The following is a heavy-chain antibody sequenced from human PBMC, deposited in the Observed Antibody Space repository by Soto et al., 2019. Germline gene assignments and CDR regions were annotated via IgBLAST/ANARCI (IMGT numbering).Heavy chain of an antibody. CDR2: IIPILGIA. CDR3: ARDAILLGYCSGGSCYSGFSLDYYYMDV. V-gene: IGHV1-69*08. J-gene: IGHJ6*03. D-gene: IGHD2-15*01. Sequence: QVQLVQSGAEVKKPGSSVKVSCKASGGTFSSYTISWVRQAPGQGLEWMGRIIPILGIANYAKKFQGRVTITADKSTSTAYMELSSLRSEDTAVYYCARDAILLGYCSGGSCYSGFSLDYYYMDVWGKGTTVTVSS. CDR1: GGTFSSYT.